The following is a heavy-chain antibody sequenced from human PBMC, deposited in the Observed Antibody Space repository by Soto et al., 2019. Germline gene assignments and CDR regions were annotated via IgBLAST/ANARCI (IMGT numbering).Heavy chain of an antibody. CDR1: GYTSTNYG. CDR3: ANDIIVIPGAKSLDY. D-gene: IGHD2-2*01. CDR2: INAGSGNT. Sequence: ASVKVSCKASGYTSTNYGMHWVRQAPGQRLEWTGWINAGSGNTKYSQKFQGRITITRDTSASTVYMELSSLRSEDTAVYYCANDIIVIPGAKSLDYCSQGALVTVSS. V-gene: IGHV1-3*01. J-gene: IGHJ4*02.